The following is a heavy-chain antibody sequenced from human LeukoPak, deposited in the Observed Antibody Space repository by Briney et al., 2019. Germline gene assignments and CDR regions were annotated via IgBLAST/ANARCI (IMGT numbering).Heavy chain of an antibody. CDR1: GGSISSYY. V-gene: IGHV4-59*01. CDR2: IYYSGST. CDR3: ATPEGIYSAYDDTAFDI. J-gene: IGHJ3*02. D-gene: IGHD5-12*01. Sequence: SETLSLTCTVSGGSISSYYWGWIRQPPGKGLEWIGYIYYSGSTNYNPSLKSRVTISVDTSKNQFSLKLSSVTAADTAVYYCATPEGIYSAYDDTAFDISGPGTMVTVSS.